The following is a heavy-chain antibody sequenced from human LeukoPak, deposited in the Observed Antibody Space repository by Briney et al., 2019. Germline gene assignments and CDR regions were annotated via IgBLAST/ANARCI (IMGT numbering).Heavy chain of an antibody. J-gene: IGHJ3*01. CDR2: IYYSGST. CDR3: ARAPRTGAWDMITFGGVIVHGDAFDF. D-gene: IGHD3-16*02. V-gene: IGHV4-39*07. Sequence: SETLSLTCAVSGGSLISTAYYWGWLRQPPGQGLEWIGSIYYSGSTYYNSSLKSRVTISVDMSKNQFSLQLSSVTAADTAVYYCARAPRTGAWDMITFGGVIVHGDAFDFWGQGTMVTVSS. CDR1: GGSLISTAYY.